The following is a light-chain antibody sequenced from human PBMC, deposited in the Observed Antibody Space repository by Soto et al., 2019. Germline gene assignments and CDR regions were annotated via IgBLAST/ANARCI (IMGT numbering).Light chain of an antibody. CDR3: CSYAGSSTWV. CDR1: SSDVGSYNL. J-gene: IGLJ3*02. CDR2: EDN. V-gene: IGLV2-23*01. Sequence: QSALTQPASVSGSPGQSITISCTGTSSDVGSYNLVSWYQQHPGTAPKLMIYEDNKRASGVSNRFSGSTSGITASLTISGLQAEDEADYYCCSYAGSSTWVFGGGTKVTVL.